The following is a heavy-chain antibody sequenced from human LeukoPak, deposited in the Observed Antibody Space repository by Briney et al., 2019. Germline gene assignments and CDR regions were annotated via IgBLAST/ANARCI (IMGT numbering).Heavy chain of an antibody. V-gene: IGHV1-2*02. CDR2: INPNSGGT. D-gene: IGHD2-2*01. J-gene: IGHJ6*03. CDR1: GYTFTGYY. CDR3: ARRLVFQGDYYYYYYMDV. Sequence: ASVTVSFKASGYTFTGYYMHWVRQAPGQGLEWMGWINPNSGGTNYAQKFQGRVTMTRDTSISTAYMELSRLRSDDTAVYYFARRLVFQGDYYYYYYMDVWGKGTTVTVSS.